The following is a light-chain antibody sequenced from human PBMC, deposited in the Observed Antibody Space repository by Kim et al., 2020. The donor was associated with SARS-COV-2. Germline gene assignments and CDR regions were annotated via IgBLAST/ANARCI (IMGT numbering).Light chain of an antibody. CDR2: DVS. CDR1: TTDVGTYNY. Sequence: QSALSQPRSVSGSPGQSVTISCSGTTTDVGTYNYVSWYQQYPDKAPKLIIFDVSERPSGVPDRFSASKSGNTASLTISGLQAEDEADYYCYSYAGSSFVFGGGTQLTVL. V-gene: IGLV2-11*01. CDR3: YSYAGSSFV. J-gene: IGLJ2*01.